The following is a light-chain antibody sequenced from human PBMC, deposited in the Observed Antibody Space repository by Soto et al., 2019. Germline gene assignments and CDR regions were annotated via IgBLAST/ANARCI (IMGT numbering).Light chain of an antibody. J-gene: IGKJ1*01. CDR2: DVS. CDR3: QQYGSSPT. Sequence: EIVLTQSPGTLSFSPGERATLSCRASQSLSGRYLAWYQQILGQAPRLLIYDVSSRASGIPDRFSGSGSGTDFTLSISRLEPEDFAVYYCQQYGSSPTFGQGTKVDI. V-gene: IGKV3-20*01. CDR1: QSLSGRY.